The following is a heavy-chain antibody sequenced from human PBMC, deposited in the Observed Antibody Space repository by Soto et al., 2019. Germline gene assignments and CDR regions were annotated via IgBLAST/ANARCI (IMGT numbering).Heavy chain of an antibody. CDR2: INHSGST. J-gene: IGHJ4*02. Sequence: PSETLSLTCAVYGGSFSGYYWSWIRQPPGKGLEWIGEINHSGSTNYNPSLKSRVTISVDTSKNQFSLKLSSVTAADTAVYYCAISLVDTAMVTDYWGQGTLVTVSS. V-gene: IGHV4-34*01. CDR1: GGSFSGYY. CDR3: AISLVDTAMVTDY. D-gene: IGHD5-18*01.